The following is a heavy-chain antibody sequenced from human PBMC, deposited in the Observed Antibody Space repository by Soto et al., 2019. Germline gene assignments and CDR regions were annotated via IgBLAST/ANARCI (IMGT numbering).Heavy chain of an antibody. Sequence: SETLSLTSAVSGGSISSSNWWSWVRRPPGKGLEWIGEIYHDGTRHYNPSLESRVTISMDKSKNQFSLNLRSLTAADTAIYYCARAQFLFFGMDVWGQGTTVTVSS. J-gene: IGHJ6*02. V-gene: IGHV4-4*02. D-gene: IGHD2-21*01. CDR2: IYHDGTR. CDR3: ARAQFLFFGMDV. CDR1: GGSISSSNW.